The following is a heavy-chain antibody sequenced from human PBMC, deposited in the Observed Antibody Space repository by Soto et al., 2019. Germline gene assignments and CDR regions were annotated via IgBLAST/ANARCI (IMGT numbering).Heavy chain of an antibody. V-gene: IGHV4-31*03. D-gene: IGHD3-16*01. CDR1: GGSIRRSDYY. CDR2: IYHSGST. CDR3: ARVEALIRPLGDFDS. J-gene: IGHJ4*02. Sequence: QVQLQESGPGLVKPSQTLSLTCTVSGGSIRRSDYYWSWVRQFPGRGLEWIGYIYHSGSTFYNPSLMSRGVISVDTSRNQFSLSLTAVTAADTAVYYCARVEALIRPLGDFDSWGQGIRVTVTS.